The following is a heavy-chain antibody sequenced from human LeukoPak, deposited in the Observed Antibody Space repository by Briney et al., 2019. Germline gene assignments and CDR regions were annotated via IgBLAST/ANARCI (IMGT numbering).Heavy chain of an antibody. J-gene: IGHJ6*02. CDR3: AKDIGGDYEDYYYGMDV. Sequence: PGGSLRLSCAASGFTFDDYAMHWVRQAPGKGLEWVSGISWNNGFIGYADSVKGRFTISRDNAKNSLYLQMNSLRAEDTAFYYCAKDIGGDYEDYYYGMDVWGQGTTVTVSS. D-gene: IGHD4-17*01. CDR1: GFTFDDYA. CDR2: ISWNNGFI. V-gene: IGHV3-9*01.